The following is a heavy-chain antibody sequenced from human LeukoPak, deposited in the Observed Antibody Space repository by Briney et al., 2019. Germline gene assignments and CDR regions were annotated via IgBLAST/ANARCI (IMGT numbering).Heavy chain of an antibody. CDR2: IYHSGST. J-gene: IGHJ4*02. CDR3: ARVPGRTDEDYSSSTWSSLDS. CDR1: GYSISSGYY. D-gene: IGHD2-2*01. Sequence: PSETLSLTRTVSGYSISSGYYWGWIRQPPGKGLEWIGSIYHSGSTYYNPSLKSRVTISVDTSKNQFSLKLSSVTAADTAVYYCARVPGRTDEDYSSSTWSSLDSWGQGTQVTVSS. V-gene: IGHV4-38-2*02.